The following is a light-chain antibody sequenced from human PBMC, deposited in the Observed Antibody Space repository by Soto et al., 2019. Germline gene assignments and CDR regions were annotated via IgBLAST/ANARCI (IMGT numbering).Light chain of an antibody. J-gene: IGLJ2*01. Sequence: QSVLTQPPSVSGAPGQRVTISCTGSSSNIGAGYDVHWYQQLPGTPPNLLIYGNSNRPSGVPDRFSGSKSGTSASRAITGLQAEDEADYYCQSYARSLGGYVVCGGGTQLTVL. V-gene: IGLV1-40*01. CDR2: GNS. CDR1: SSNIGAGYD. CDR3: QSYARSLGGYVV.